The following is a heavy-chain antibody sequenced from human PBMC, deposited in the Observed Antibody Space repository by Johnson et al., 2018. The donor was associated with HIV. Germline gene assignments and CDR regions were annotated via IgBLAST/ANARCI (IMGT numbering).Heavy chain of an antibody. J-gene: IGHJ3*02. D-gene: IGHD3-16*01. V-gene: IGHV3-20*04. CDR3: ARDVKVCAFDI. Sequence: VQLVESGGGVVQPGRSLRLSCAASGFSFDDYGMSWVRQAPGKGLEWLSGIHWNGGSTGYADSVKGRFTISRDNAKNSLYLQMNSLRAEDTAVYYCARDVKVCAFDIWGQGTVVTVSS. CDR1: GFSFDDYG. CDR2: IHWNGGST.